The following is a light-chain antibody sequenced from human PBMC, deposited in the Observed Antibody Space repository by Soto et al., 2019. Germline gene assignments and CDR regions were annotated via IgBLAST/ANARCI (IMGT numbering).Light chain of an antibody. Sequence: EIGMTQSPSTLSLSPWGIATLSCRASQSVSSSYLAWYQQKPGQAPRLLIYGASSRATGIPDRFSGSGSGTDFTLTISRLEPEDFAVYYCQQYGSSPLITFGQGTRLEIK. CDR3: QQYGSSPLIT. V-gene: IGKV3-20*01. CDR1: QSVSSSY. J-gene: IGKJ5*01. CDR2: GAS.